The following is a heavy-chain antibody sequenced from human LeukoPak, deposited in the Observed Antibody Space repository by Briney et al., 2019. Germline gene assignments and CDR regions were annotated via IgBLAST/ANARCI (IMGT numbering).Heavy chain of an antibody. Sequence: GGSLRLSCAASGFTFDDYAMHWVRQAPGKGLEWVSGISWNSGSIGYADSVKGRFTISRDNAKNSLYLQMNSLRAEDTAVYCCARCGLTMIVVECEDAFDIWGQGTMVTVSS. CDR3: ARCGLTMIVVECEDAFDI. D-gene: IGHD3-22*01. CDR1: GFTFDDYA. J-gene: IGHJ3*02. V-gene: IGHV3-9*01. CDR2: ISWNSGSI.